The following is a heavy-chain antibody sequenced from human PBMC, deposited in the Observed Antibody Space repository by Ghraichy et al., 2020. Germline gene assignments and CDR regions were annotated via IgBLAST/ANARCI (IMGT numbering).Heavy chain of an antibody. D-gene: IGHD2-21*01. CDR1: GFTFSSYA. CDR2: ISHDVTNK. CDR3: ARGWCFFDY. J-gene: IGHJ4*02. Sequence: GGSLRLSCAASGFTFSSYAMDWVRQTPGKGLEWVAVISHDVTNKYYADSVKGRFTISRDNSKNTLYLQMNSLRAEDTAVYYCARGWCFFDYWGQGTLVTVSS. V-gene: IGHV3-30-3*01.